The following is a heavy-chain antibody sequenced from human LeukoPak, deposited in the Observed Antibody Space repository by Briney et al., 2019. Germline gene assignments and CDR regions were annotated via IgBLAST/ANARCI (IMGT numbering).Heavy chain of an antibody. CDR3: AKEFGYYYDSSGYYY. V-gene: IGHV3-30*18. Sequence: GGSLRLSCAASGFTFSSYGMHWVRQAPGKGLEWVAVISYDGSNKYYADSVKGRFTISRDNSENTLYLQMNSLRAEDTAVYYCAKEFGYYYDSSGYYYWGQGTLVTVSS. J-gene: IGHJ4*02. D-gene: IGHD3-22*01. CDR2: ISYDGSNK. CDR1: GFTFSSYG.